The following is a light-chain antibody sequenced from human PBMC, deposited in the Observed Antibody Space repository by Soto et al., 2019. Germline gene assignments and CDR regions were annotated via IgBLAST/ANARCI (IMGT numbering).Light chain of an antibody. Sequence: EIVMTQSPATLSVSPGERATLSCRASQSVSSNLAWYQQKPGQAPRLLIYASSNRATGIPDRFSGSASGTDFTLTINRLEPEDFAVYYCQQYGSSRTFGQGTKVDIK. CDR1: QSVSSN. CDR2: ASS. J-gene: IGKJ1*01. CDR3: QQYGSSRT. V-gene: IGKV3-20*01.